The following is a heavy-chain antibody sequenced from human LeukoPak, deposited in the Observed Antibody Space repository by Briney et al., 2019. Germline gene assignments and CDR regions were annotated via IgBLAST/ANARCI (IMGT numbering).Heavy chain of an antibody. Sequence: PGGSLRLSCATSGFTFVDDGLSWVRQAPGKGLEWLCRINYNGAITGYADSVKGRFTISRDNAKNSLYLRMDSLRAVDTALYYCARDRLGPSFSVSHFDLWGQGTLVTVSS. D-gene: IGHD3-3*02. J-gene: IGHJ4*02. V-gene: IGHV3-20*04. CDR3: ARDRLGPSFSVSHFDL. CDR1: GFTFVDDG. CDR2: INYNGAIT.